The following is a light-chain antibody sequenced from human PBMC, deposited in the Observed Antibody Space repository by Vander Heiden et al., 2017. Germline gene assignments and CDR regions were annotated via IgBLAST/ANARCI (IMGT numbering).Light chain of an antibody. J-gene: IGKJ4*01. CDR3: QQRTNWPPIT. V-gene: IGKV3-11*01. CDR2: DAS. Sequence: TLSLSPGERATLSCRASQSVSRSLAWYQQKPGQAPRLLIYDASNRATGIPARFSGSGSGTDFTLTISSLEPEDFAVYYCQQRTNWPPITFGGGTKVEIK. CDR1: QSVSRS.